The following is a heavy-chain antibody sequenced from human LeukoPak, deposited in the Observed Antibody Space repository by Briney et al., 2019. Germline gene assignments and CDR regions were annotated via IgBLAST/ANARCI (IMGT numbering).Heavy chain of an antibody. V-gene: IGHV3-21*01. Sequence: GGSLRLSCAASGFTFSNYSMNWVRQAPGKGLEWVSSISSSSSYIYYADSVKGRFTISRDNAKNSLYLQMNSLRAEDTAVYYCARDLRYSYGSLDVWGQGTTVTVSS. CDR2: ISSSSSYI. CDR1: GFTFSNYS. J-gene: IGHJ6*02. D-gene: IGHD5-18*01. CDR3: ARDLRYSYGSLDV.